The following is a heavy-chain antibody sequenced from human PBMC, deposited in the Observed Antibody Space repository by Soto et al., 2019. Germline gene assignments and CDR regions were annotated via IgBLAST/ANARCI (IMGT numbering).Heavy chain of an antibody. V-gene: IGHV5-51*01. CDR1: GYSFPNYW. J-gene: IGHJ6*02. D-gene: IGHD2-15*01. Sequence: GESLKISCKGFGYSFPNYWTAWVRQMPGKGLEWMGIIFPGDSDTRYSPSFQGQVTISADKSISTAYLQWSSLKASDTAMYYCARLTCSGGSCYSTYYYYGMDVWGQGTTVTVSS. CDR3: ARLTCSGGSCYSTYYYYGMDV. CDR2: IFPGDSDT.